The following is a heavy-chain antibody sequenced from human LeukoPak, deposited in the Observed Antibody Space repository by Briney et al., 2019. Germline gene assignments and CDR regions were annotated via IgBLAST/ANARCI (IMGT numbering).Heavy chain of an antibody. CDR3: ARVSPDGYFDY. J-gene: IGHJ4*02. CDR2: IVPIIGIA. D-gene: IGHD2/OR15-2a*01. CDR1: GGTFSSYT. Sequence: ASVKVSCKASGGTFSSYTISWVRQGPGQGIEWMGRIVPIIGIANYAQKFQGRVTITADKSTSTAYMELSSLRSEDTAVYYCARVSPDGYFDYWGQGALVTVSS. V-gene: IGHV1-69*02.